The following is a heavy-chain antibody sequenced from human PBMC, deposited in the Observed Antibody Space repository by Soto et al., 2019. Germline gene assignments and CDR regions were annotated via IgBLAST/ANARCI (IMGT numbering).Heavy chain of an antibody. J-gene: IGHJ4*02. CDR3: ATPSFYCSSTSGYVFDY. V-gene: IGHV3-7*01. CDR1: GFTFSSYW. CDR2: IKQDGSEK. D-gene: IGHD2-2*01. Sequence: GGSLRLSCAASGFTFSSYWMSWVRQAPGKGLEWVANIKQDGSEKYYVDSVKGRFTISRDNAKNSLYLEMNSLRAEDTAVYYCATPSFYCSSTSGYVFDYWGQGTLVTVSS.